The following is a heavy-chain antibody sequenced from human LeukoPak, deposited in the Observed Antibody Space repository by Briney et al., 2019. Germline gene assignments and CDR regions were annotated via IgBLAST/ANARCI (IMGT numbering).Heavy chain of an antibody. CDR1: GGSISSYY. CDR2: IYYSGST. D-gene: IGHD6-6*01. V-gene: IGHV4-59*01. J-gene: IGHJ5*02. CDR3: ASIEYSSSSVWFDP. Sequence: SETLSLTCTVSGGSISSYYWSWIRQPPGKGLEWIGYIYYSGSTNYNPSLKSRVAISVDTSKNQFSLKLSSVTAADTAVYYCASIEYSSSSVWFDPWGQGTLVTVSS.